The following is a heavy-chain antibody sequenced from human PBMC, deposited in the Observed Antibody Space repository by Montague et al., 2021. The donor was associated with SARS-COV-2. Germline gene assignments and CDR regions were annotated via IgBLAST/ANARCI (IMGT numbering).Heavy chain of an antibody. Sequence: SETLSLTCTVSGGSIRSSSYYWGWIRQPPGKGLEWIGSIYYSGSTYYNPSLKSRVTISVDTSKNQFSLKLSSVTAADTAVYYCAREAYYYDSSGYYGGGYYYYYGMDVWGQGTTVTVSS. CDR1: GGSIRSSSYY. CDR2: IYYSGST. D-gene: IGHD3-22*01. CDR3: AREAYYYDSSGYYGGGYYYYYGMDV. J-gene: IGHJ6*02. V-gene: IGHV4-39*01.